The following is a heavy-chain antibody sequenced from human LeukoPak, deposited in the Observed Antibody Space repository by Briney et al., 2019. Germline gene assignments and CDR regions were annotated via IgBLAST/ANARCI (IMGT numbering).Heavy chain of an antibody. Sequence: ASVKVSCKASGYTFNGYYMHWVRQAPGQGLEWMGWINPNSGGTNHAQKFQGRVTMTRDTSISTAYMELSRLRSDDTAVYYCARDIVMVTYWFDPWGQGTLVTVSS. D-gene: IGHD5-18*01. CDR3: ARDIVMVTYWFDP. V-gene: IGHV1-2*02. CDR1: GYTFNGYY. J-gene: IGHJ5*02. CDR2: INPNSGGT.